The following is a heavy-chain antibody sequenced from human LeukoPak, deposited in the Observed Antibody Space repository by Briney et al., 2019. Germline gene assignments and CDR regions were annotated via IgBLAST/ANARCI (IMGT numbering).Heavy chain of an antibody. V-gene: IGHV3-66*02. CDR3: AREKLVAGEYYFDF. J-gene: IGHJ4*02. Sequence: GGSLRLSCAASGFTVSSSYMSWVRQAPGKGLEWVSVIYSGGSTYYAVSVKGRFTISRDNSKNTLYLQMSSLRPDDTAEYYCAREKLVAGEYYFDFWGQGTLVTVS. D-gene: IGHD6-19*01. CDR2: IYSGGST. CDR1: GFTVSSSY.